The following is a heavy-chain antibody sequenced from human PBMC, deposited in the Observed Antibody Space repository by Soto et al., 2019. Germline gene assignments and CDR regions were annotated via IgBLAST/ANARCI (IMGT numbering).Heavy chain of an antibody. D-gene: IGHD2-15*01. J-gene: IGHJ4*02. CDR3: ARGEVVALGY. CDR2: IYHSGST. Sequence: QLQLQESGSGLVKPSQTLSLTCAVSGGSISSGGYSWSWIRQPPGKGLEWIGYIYHSGSTYYNPSLNSRVTVLVDTSKNQFSLKLSSVTAADTAVYYCARGEVVALGYWGQGTLVTVSS. V-gene: IGHV4-30-2*01. CDR1: GGSISSGGYS.